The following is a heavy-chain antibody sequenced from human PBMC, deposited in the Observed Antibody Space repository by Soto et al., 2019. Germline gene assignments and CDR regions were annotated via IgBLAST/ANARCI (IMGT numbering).Heavy chain of an antibody. V-gene: IGHV4-39*01. CDR1: GGSISSSSHY. D-gene: IGHD6-19*01. CDR2: IYYSGST. Sequence: SETLSLTCTVSGGSISSSSHYWGWIRQPPGKGLEWIGSIYYSGSTYYNPSLKSRVTISVDTSKNQFSLKLSSVTAADTAVYYCARQRSGWYDNNFDYWGQGTLVTVSS. CDR3: ARQRSGWYDNNFDY. J-gene: IGHJ4*02.